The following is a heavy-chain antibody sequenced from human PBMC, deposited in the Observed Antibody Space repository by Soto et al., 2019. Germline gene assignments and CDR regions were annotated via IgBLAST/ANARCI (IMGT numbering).Heavy chain of an antibody. CDR2: ISYDGGKK. CDR1: GFNFSSYA. Sequence: HPGGSLRLSCAASGFNFSSYAMHWVRQAPGKGLEWVAVISYDGGKKYYADSVKGRFTISRDNSQNTLYVEMTSLSAEDTAVYYCAREGQPAAGTTPHNWAQGTQATVSS. V-gene: IGHV3-30*04. CDR3: AREGQPAAGTTPHN. D-gene: IGHD6-13*01. J-gene: IGHJ4*02.